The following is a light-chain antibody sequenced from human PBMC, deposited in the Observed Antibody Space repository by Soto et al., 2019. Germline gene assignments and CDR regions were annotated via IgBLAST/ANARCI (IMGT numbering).Light chain of an antibody. CDR2: GTS. CDR3: QQYGSSSWT. CDR1: QSVSSSY. J-gene: IGKJ1*01. Sequence: GERATLSCRASQSVSSSYLAWYQQKPGQAPRLLIYGTSSRATAIPDRFSGSGSGTDFTLTISRLEPEDFAVYYCQQYGSSSWTFGQGSKVDIK. V-gene: IGKV3-20*01.